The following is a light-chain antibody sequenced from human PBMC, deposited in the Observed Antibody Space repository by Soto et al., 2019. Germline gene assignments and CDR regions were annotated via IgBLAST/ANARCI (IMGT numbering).Light chain of an antibody. CDR1: NIGSHS. J-gene: IGLJ3*02. CDR3: QVWDGSSDHWV. CDR2: EDN. Sequence: SYELTQPPSVSVAPGQTAGIPCGGDNIGSHSVHWYQQRPGQAPVLVAYEDNVRPSEIPERVSGSNSGTTATLTISWVEAGDEADYYCQVWDGSSDHWVFGGGTKVTVL. V-gene: IGLV3-21*02.